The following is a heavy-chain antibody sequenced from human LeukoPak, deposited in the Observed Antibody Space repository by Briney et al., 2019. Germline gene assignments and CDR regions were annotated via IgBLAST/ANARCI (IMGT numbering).Heavy chain of an antibody. V-gene: IGHV3-30*04. CDR3: AKSYYYDSSGYPSGGMDV. J-gene: IGHJ6*02. CDR1: GFTFSSYA. CDR2: ISYDGSNK. Sequence: GRSLRLSCAASGFTFSSYAMHWVRQAPGKGLEWVAVISYDGSNKYYADSVKGRFTISRDNSKNTLYLQMNSLRAEDTAVYYCAKSYYYDSSGYPSGGMDVWGQGTTVTVSS. D-gene: IGHD3-22*01.